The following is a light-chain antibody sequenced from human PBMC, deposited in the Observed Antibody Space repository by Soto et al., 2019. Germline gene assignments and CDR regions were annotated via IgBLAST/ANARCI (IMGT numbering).Light chain of an antibody. J-gene: IGLJ2*01. CDR3: GTWDSSRSAVV. CDR2: EDN. CDR1: SSNIGNNY. V-gene: IGLV1-51*02. Sequence: QSVLTQPPSVSAAPGQKVTITCSGRSSNIGNNYVSLYQQHPGTAPKLLISEDNKRPSGITDRVSGSKSGTSATLGITGLQTGDEAYSYCGTWDSSRSAVVFGGGTTLTLL.